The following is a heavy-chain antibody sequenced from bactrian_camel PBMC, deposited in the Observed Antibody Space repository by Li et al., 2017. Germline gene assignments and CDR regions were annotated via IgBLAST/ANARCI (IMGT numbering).Heavy chain of an antibody. CDR1: GFTFYSLF. Sequence: VQLVESGGGSVQAGGSLRLSCAASGFTFYSLFMNWVHQAPGKGLEWVTVIDSTGGTTHYADSVKGRFTISRDVARNTVALQTNSLEPEDTAVYWCVRNRGGGNEYWGQGTQVTVS. V-gene: IGHV3S40*01. D-gene: IGHD7*01. J-gene: IGHJ4*01. CDR3: VRNRGGGNEY. CDR2: IDSTGGTT.